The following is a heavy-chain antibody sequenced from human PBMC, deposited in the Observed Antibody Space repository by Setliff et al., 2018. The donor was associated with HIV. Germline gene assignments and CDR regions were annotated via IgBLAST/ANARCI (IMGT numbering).Heavy chain of an antibody. CDR1: GASFNDYY. CDR3: AGGRADAWEVLDS. Sequence: SETLSLTCAVYGASFNDYYWSWLRQPPGKGLEWIGEINHSGNTNYNPSLKSRVTISVDTSKNQFSLKLNSVTAADTAFYYCAGGRADAWEVLDSWGQGTLVTVSS. J-gene: IGHJ4*02. V-gene: IGHV4-34*01. D-gene: IGHD1-26*01. CDR2: INHSGNT.